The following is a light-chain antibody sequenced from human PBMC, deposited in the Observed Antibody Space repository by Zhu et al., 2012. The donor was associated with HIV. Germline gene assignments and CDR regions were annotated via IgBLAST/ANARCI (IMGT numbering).Light chain of an antibody. CDR1: RSVRSF. V-gene: IGKV3-11*01. CDR2: DTS. J-gene: IGKJ4*01. Sequence: IVLTQSPATLSLSPGGGATVSCRASRSVRSFLAWYQQKPGQAPRLLIYDTSKRATGIPARFSGSGSGTDFTLTISSLEPEDFALYYCQQRSNWPLTFGGGTKVEIK. CDR3: QQRSNWPLT.